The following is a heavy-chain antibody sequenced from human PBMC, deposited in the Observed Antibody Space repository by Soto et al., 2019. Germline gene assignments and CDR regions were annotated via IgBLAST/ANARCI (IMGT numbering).Heavy chain of an antibody. J-gene: IGHJ4*01. V-gene: IGHV3-15*01. CDR1: GFTFNYAW. CDR2: IRTKTDDEAT. Sequence: EVQLVESGGGLVKPGASLRLSCTASGFTFNYAWMGWVRQAPGKGLEWVARIRTKTDDEATDYAAPVKGRFSVSRDDSKNTVHLQMNSLKTEDTAVYYCAKGAPTGTFFDYWGQGILVTVSS. CDR3: AKGAPTGTFFDY. D-gene: IGHD3-10*01.